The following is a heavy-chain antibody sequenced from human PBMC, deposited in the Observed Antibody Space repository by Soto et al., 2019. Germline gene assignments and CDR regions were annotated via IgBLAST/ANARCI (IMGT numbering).Heavy chain of an antibody. V-gene: IGHV1-69*06. CDR1: GGTFSSYA. CDR2: IIPIFGTA. CDR3: GRSLYSRGGSNLDY. Sequence: QVQLVQYGAEVKKPGSSVKVYCKASGGTFSSYAISWVRQATGQGLEGMGGIIPIFGTANYAQKFQGRVTNTADKTTSTAHRGRRSRGSEDKAVDDCGRSLYSRGGSNLDYWGQGTLVTGSA. D-gene: IGHD2-15*01. J-gene: IGHJ4*02.